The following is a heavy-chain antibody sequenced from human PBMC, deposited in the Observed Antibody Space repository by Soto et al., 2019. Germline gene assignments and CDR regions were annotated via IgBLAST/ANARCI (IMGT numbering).Heavy chain of an antibody. CDR2: INPKSGGT. V-gene: IGHV1-2*04. J-gene: IGHJ6*02. D-gene: IGHD2-8*01. CDR1: GYRFTDYH. Sequence: XSVKVSCNASGYRFTDYHIHWVRQAPGQGLEWLGRINPKSGGTSTAQKFQGWVTMTTDTSISTASMELTRLTSDDTAIYYCARGDSTDCSNGVCYFFYNHDMDVWGQGTTVTVSS. CDR3: ARGDSTDCSNGVCYFFYNHDMDV.